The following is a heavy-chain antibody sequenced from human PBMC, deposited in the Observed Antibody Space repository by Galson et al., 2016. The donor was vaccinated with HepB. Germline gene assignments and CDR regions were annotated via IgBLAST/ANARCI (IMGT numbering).Heavy chain of an antibody. CDR3: VRGGANGDY. CDR1: GYTFTSYF. V-gene: IGHV1-46*01. CDR2: INPSGGST. D-gene: IGHD4/OR15-4a*01. Sequence: SVKVSCKASGYTFTSYFLHWVRRAPGQGLEWMGLINPSGGSTSYAQKFQGRVTMTRDRSTSTVYMELSSLRSEDTAVYYCVRGGANGDYWGQGALVTVSS. J-gene: IGHJ4*02.